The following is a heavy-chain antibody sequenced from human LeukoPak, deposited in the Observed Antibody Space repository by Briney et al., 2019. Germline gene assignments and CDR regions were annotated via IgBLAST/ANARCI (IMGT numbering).Heavy chain of an antibody. J-gene: IGHJ4*02. V-gene: IGHV3-48*04. CDR1: GFTFSKYS. CDR2: ISPGSTTV. D-gene: IGHD1-20*01. Sequence: GGSLRLSCAASGFTFSKYSMTWVRQAPGKGLEWVSYISPGSTTVYYADSVKGRFTISRDNAKNSLYLQMSSLRVEDTAIYYCARDNWKDCWGQGTLVTVSS. CDR3: ARDNWKDC.